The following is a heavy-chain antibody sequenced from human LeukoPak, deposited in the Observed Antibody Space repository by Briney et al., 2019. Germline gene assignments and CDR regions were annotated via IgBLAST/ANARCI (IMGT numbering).Heavy chain of an antibody. CDR2: ISGGGGNT. CDR1: KFAFSSYA. J-gene: IGHJ3*02. Sequence: GGSLRLSCAASKFAFSSYAMSWVRQAPGKGLEWVSAISGGGGNTYYADSVKGRFTISRDNSKNTLYLQMNSLRAEDTAVYYCASTQRPWELLVAGAFDIWGQGTMVTVSS. V-gene: IGHV3-23*01. CDR3: ASTQRPWELLVAGAFDI. D-gene: IGHD1-26*01.